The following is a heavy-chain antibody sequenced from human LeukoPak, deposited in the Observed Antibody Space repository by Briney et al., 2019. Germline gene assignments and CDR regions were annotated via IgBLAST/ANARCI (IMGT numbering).Heavy chain of an antibody. Sequence: SETLSLTCAVSGGSISSGGYSWSWIRQPPGKGLEWIGRIYTSGSTNYNPSLKSRVTMSVDTSKNQFSLKLSSVTAADTAVYYCARESGGWFDPWGQGTLVTVSS. V-gene: IGHV4-61*02. D-gene: IGHD3-10*01. CDR2: IYTSGST. J-gene: IGHJ5*02. CDR1: GGSISSGGYS. CDR3: ARESGGWFDP.